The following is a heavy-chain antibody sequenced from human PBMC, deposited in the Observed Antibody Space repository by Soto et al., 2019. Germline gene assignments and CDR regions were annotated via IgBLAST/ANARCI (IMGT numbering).Heavy chain of an antibody. V-gene: IGHV4-31*03. CDR3: ARDLRYGSGSYYTHSYFDY. Sequence: TLSRTCTVSGGSISSGGYYWSWIRQHPGKGLEWIGYIYYSGSTYYNPSLKSRVTISVDTSKNQFSLKLSSVTAADTAVYYCARDLRYGSGSYYTHSYFDYWGQGTLVTVSS. CDR2: IYYSGST. D-gene: IGHD3-10*01. CDR1: GGSISSGGYY. J-gene: IGHJ4*02.